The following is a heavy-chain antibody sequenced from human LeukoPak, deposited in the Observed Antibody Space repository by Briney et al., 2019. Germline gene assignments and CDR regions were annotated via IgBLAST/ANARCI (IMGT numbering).Heavy chain of an antibody. D-gene: IGHD2-2*01. V-gene: IGHV3-21*01. CDR2: ISSSSSYI. CDR1: GFTFSSYS. CDR3: ALSGCSSTSCYRAIDY. J-gene: IGHJ4*02. Sequence: GGSLTLSCAASGFTFSSYSMNWVRQAPGKGLEWVSSISSSSSYIYYADSVKGRFTISRDNAKNSLYLQMNSLRAEDTAVYYCALSGCSSTSCYRAIDYWGQGTLVTVSS.